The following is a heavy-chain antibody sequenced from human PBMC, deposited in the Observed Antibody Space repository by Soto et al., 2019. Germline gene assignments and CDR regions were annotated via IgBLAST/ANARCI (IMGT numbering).Heavy chain of an antibody. CDR1: GFTFSIYA. Sequence: EVQLLESGGGLVQPGGSLRLSCAASGFTFSIYAMSWVRQAPRKGLEWVSLISGSGSNTYYADSVKGRFTISRDNSKNTLYLQMNSLRADDTAVYHGEQIGNCGGDCYSHYFDYWGQGTLVTVSS. CDR2: ISGSGSNT. D-gene: IGHD2-21*02. V-gene: IGHV3-23*01. CDR3: EQIGNCGGDCYSHYFDY. J-gene: IGHJ4*02.